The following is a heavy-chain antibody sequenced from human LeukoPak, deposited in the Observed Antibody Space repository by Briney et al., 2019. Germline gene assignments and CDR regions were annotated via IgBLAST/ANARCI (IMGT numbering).Heavy chain of an antibody. CDR2: ISGSGGST. J-gene: IGHJ4*02. CDR3: AKANYYDSSGYYENLDY. CDR1: GFTFSSNA. V-gene: IGHV3-23*01. D-gene: IGHD3-22*01. Sequence: GGSLRLSCAASGFTFSSNAMSWVRQAPGKGLEWVSAISGSGGSTYYADSVKGRFTISRDNSKNTLYPQMNSLRAEDTAVYYCAKANYYDSSGYYENLDYWGQGTLVTVSS.